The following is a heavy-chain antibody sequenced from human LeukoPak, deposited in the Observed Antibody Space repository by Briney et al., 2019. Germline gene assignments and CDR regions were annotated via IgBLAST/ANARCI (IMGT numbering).Heavy chain of an antibody. V-gene: IGHV4-39*07. Sequence: KPSETPSLTCTVSGGSISSRGSYWGWIRQPPGKGLEWIGSMYYSGNTYNPSLKSRVTISVDTSKNQFSLNLTSVNAADTAVYYCARVMAARREDLSWFDPWGQGTLVTVSS. CDR2: MYYSGNT. J-gene: IGHJ5*02. CDR3: ARVMAARREDLSWFDP. D-gene: IGHD6-6*01. CDR1: GGSISSRGSY.